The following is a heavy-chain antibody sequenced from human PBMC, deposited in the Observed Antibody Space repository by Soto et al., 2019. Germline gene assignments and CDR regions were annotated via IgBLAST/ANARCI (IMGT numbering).Heavy chain of an antibody. Sequence: PGGSLRLSCAASGFTFSSYSMNWVRQAPGKGLEWVSSISSSSSYIYYADSVKGRFTISRDNAKNSLYLQMNSLRAEDTAVYYCARSWELPDYYYYGMDVWGQGTTVTVSS. D-gene: IGHD1-26*01. CDR1: GFTFSSYS. CDR2: ISSSSSYI. V-gene: IGHV3-21*01. J-gene: IGHJ6*02. CDR3: ARSWELPDYYYYGMDV.